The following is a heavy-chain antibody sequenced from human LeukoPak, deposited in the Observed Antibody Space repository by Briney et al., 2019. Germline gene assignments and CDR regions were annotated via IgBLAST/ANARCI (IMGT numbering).Heavy chain of an antibody. CDR2: IIPIFGTA. J-gene: IGHJ3*02. CDR1: GGTFTGYA. V-gene: IGHV1-69*06. D-gene: IGHD5-24*01. CDR3: ARDRKRWLHEAAQAFDI. Sequence: ASVKLSCKASGGTFTGYAISWVRQAPGQGLEWMGGIIPIFGTANYAQKFQGRVTITADKSTSPAYMELSSLRSEDTAVYYCARDRKRWLHEAAQAFDIWGQGTMVTVSS.